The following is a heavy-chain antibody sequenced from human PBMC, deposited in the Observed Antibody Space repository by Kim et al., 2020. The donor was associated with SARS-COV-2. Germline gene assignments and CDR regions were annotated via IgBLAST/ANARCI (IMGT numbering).Heavy chain of an antibody. J-gene: IGHJ6*02. CDR2: INPSGGST. CDR1: GYTFTSYY. D-gene: IGHD2-2*01. CDR3: ASAPDIVVVPAAAVPYHYYGMDV. V-gene: IGHV1-46*01. Sequence: ASVKVSCKASGYTFTSYYMHWVLQAPGQGLEWMGIINPSGGSTSYAQKFQGRVTMTRDTSTSTVYMELSSLRSEDTAVYYCASAPDIVVVPAAAVPYHYYGMDVWRQGTKVTVS.